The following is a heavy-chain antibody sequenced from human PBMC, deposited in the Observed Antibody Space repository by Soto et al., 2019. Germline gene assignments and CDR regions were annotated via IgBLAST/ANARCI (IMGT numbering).Heavy chain of an antibody. CDR3: ARLLIAAPSGWFDP. D-gene: IGHD6-13*01. CDR2: IYYSGST. CDR1: GGSVSSGSYY. Sequence: SETLSLTCTVSGGSVSSGSYYWSWIRQPPGKGLEWIVYIYYSGSTNYNPFLKSRVTISVDTSKNQFSLKLSSVTAADTAVYYCARLLIAAPSGWFDPWGQGTLVTGSS. J-gene: IGHJ5*02. V-gene: IGHV4-61*01.